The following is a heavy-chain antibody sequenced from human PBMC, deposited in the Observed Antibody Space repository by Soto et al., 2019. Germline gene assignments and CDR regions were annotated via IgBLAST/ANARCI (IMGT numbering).Heavy chain of an antibody. V-gene: IGHV4-39*01. CDR3: ARLPLSRWDLDQ. D-gene: IGHD3-16*01. CDR1: GDSISSSNYY. Sequence: PSETLSLTCTVSGDSISSSNYYWGWIRQPPGKGLEWIGSMYNGGSTYYNPSLKSRVTISVDTSKNQFSLELSSVTAADTAVYYCARLPLSRWDLDQWGQGTLVTVSS. CDR2: MYNGGST. J-gene: IGHJ4*02.